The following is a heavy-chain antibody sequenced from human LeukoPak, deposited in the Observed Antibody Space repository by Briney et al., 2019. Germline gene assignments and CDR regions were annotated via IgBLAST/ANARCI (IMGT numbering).Heavy chain of an antibody. CDR2: IYYSGST. D-gene: IGHD3-9*01. CDR3: AREGDFDWPGFDP. J-gene: IGHJ5*02. V-gene: IGHV4-39*07. CDR1: GGSISSSSYY. Sequence: SETLSLTCTVSGGSISSSSYYWGWIRQPPGKGLEWIGSIYYSGSTYYNPSLKSRVTISVDTSKNQFSLKLSSVTAADTAVYYCAREGDFDWPGFDPWGQGTLVTVSS.